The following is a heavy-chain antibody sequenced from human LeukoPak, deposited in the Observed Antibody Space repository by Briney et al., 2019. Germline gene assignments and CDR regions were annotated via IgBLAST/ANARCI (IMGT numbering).Heavy chain of an antibody. CDR2: IYYSGST. CDR1: GGSIGSTNYY. Sequence: PSETLSLTCTVSGGSIGSTNYYWGWIRQPPGKGLEWIANIYYSGSTYYNPSLKSRVTISVDTSKNQFSLKLSSVTAADTAVYYCARSTVVVVTSTYYYYYMDVWGKGTTVTISS. V-gene: IGHV4-39*07. CDR3: ARSTVVVVTSTYYYYYMDV. D-gene: IGHD2-15*01. J-gene: IGHJ6*03.